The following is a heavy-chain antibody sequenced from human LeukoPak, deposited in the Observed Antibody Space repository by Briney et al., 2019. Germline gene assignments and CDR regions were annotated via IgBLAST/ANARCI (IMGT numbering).Heavy chain of an antibody. CDR1: GYTFTGYY. Sequence: ASVKVSCKASGYTFTGYYMHWVPQAPGQGLQWMGRINPNSGGTNYAQKFQGRVTMTRDTSISPSYMELSRLRSDDTAVYYCARDSGDGYKRNPIDYWGQGTLVTVSS. CDR2: INPNSGGT. CDR3: ARDSGDGYKRNPIDY. V-gene: IGHV1-2*06. D-gene: IGHD5-24*01. J-gene: IGHJ4*02.